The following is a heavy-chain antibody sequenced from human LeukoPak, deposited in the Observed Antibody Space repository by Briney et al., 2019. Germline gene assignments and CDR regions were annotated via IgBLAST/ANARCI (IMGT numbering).Heavy chain of an antibody. CDR3: ARDRGPYYYGSGSYYNGVDY. CDR2: ISAYNGNT. V-gene: IGHV1-18*01. J-gene: IGHJ4*02. CDR1: GYTFTSYG. D-gene: IGHD3-10*01. Sequence: ASVKVSCKASGYTFTSYGISWVRQAPGQGLEWMGWISAYNGNTNYAQKLQGRVTMTTDTSTSTAYMELRSLRSDDTAVYYYARDRGPYYYGSGSYYNGVDYWGQGTLVTVSS.